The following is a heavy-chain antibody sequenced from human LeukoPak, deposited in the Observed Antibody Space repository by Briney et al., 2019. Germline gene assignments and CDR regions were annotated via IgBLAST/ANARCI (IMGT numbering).Heavy chain of an antibody. Sequence: GGSLRLSCAASGFTFSSYSMNWVRQAPGKGLEWVSSISSSSSYIYYADSVKGRFTISRDNAKNSLYLQMNSLRAEDTAVYYCARGLEDSGGYYLCAGCEGDYWGQGTLVTVSS. CDR2: ISSSSSYI. J-gene: IGHJ4*02. V-gene: IGHV3-21*01. D-gene: IGHD3-22*01. CDR1: GFTFSSYS. CDR3: ARGLEDSGGYYLCAGCEGDY.